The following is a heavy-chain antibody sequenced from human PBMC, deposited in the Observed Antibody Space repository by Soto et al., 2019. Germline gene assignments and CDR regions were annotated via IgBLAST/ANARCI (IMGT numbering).Heavy chain of an antibody. CDR1: GFTFRNYD. J-gene: IGHJ6*02. CDR2: ISAAGDP. Sequence: EVQLVESGGGLVQPGGSLRLSCEASGFTFRNYDMHWVRQGTGKGLEWVSGISAAGDPDYADSVEGRFTISRENAQNSFFLQMNSLRAGDTAVYYCAKDRLRGGFLTTATTNGMDVWGQGTTVTVSS. D-gene: IGHD1-26*01. V-gene: IGHV3-13*05. CDR3: AKDRLRGGFLTTATTNGMDV.